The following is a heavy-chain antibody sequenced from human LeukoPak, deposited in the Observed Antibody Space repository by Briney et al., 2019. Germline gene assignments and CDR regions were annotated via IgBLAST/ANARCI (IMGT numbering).Heavy chain of an antibody. Sequence: PSETLSLTCTVSGGSISSYYWSWIRQPPGKGLEWIGYIYYSGSTNYNPSLKSRVTISVDTSKNQFSLKLSSETAADTAVYYCARLVTYYDILTGYYNVGAFDIWGQGTMVTVSS. CDR3: ARLVTYYDILTGYYNVGAFDI. J-gene: IGHJ3*02. CDR1: GGSISSYY. V-gene: IGHV4-59*08. D-gene: IGHD3-9*01. CDR2: IYYSGST.